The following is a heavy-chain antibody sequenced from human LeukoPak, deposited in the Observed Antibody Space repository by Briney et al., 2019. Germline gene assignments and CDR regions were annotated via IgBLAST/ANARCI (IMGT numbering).Heavy chain of an antibody. CDR2: IYYSGST. CDR3: ARHMGLGYSYGYPYFDY. Sequence: SETLSLTCTVSGGSISSYYWSWIRQPPGTGLEWIGYIYYSGSTNYNPSLKSRVTISVDTSKNQFSLKLSSVTAADTAVYYCARHMGLGYSYGYPYFDYWGQGTLVTVSS. CDR1: GGSISSYY. D-gene: IGHD5-18*01. J-gene: IGHJ4*02. V-gene: IGHV4-59*08.